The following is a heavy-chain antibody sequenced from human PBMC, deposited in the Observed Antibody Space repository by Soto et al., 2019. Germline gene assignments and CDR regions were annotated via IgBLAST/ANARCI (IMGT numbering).Heavy chain of an antibody. D-gene: IGHD3-3*01. CDR3: AKGLPTYYDFWSGFDY. V-gene: IGHV3-23*01. CDR1: GFTFSSYA. Sequence: EVQLLESGGGLVQPGGSLRLSCAASGFTFSSYAMSWVRQAPGKGLEWVSAISGSGGSTYYADSVKGRFTISRDNSKNTLYLQMNSLRAEDTAVYYCAKGLPTYYDFWSGFDYWGQGTLVTVSS. J-gene: IGHJ4*02. CDR2: ISGSGGST.